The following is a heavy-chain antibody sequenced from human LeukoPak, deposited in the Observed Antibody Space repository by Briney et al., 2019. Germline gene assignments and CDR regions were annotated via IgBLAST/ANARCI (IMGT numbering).Heavy chain of an antibody. V-gene: IGHV4-30-2*01. Sequence: SETLSLTCTVSGGSISSGGYYWSWIRLPPGKGLEWIGYIYHSGSTYYNPSLKSRVTISVDRSKNQFSLRLSSVTAADTAVYYCARDNCGGDCYSGYYFDYWGQGTLVTVSS. J-gene: IGHJ4*02. D-gene: IGHD2-21*01. CDR2: IYHSGST. CDR1: GGSISSGGYY. CDR3: ARDNCGGDCYSGYYFDY.